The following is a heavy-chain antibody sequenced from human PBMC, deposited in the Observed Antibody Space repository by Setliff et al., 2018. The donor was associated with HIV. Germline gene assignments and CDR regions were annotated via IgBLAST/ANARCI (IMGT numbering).Heavy chain of an antibody. CDR3: AKDAVPYGYNLFGYFQH. CDR1: GFTFSSYG. CDR2: IRYDGSNK. J-gene: IGHJ1*01. Sequence: LRLSCAASGFTFSSYGMHWVRQAPGKGLEWVAFIRYDGSNKYYADSVKGRFTISRDNSKNTLYLQMNSLRGEDTAVYYCAKDAVPYGYNLFGYFQHWGQGTLVTVSS. D-gene: IGHD3-10*02. V-gene: IGHV3-30*02.